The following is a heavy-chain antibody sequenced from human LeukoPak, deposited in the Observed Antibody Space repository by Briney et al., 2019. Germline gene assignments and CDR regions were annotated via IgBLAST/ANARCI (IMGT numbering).Heavy chain of an antibody. Sequence: SETLSLTCTVSGRSISSGGYYWSWIRQHPGKGLEWIGYIYYSGSTYYNPSLKSRVTISVDTSKNQFSLKLSSVTAADTAVYYCARVPTGSGRYFDYWGQGTLVTVSS. CDR2: IYYSGST. D-gene: IGHD1-1*01. CDR3: ARVPTGSGRYFDY. CDR1: GRSISSGGYY. J-gene: IGHJ4*02. V-gene: IGHV4-31*03.